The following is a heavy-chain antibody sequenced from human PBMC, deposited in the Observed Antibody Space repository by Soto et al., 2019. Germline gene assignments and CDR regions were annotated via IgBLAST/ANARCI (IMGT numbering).Heavy chain of an antibody. J-gene: IGHJ6*02. Sequence: PGESLKISCKGSGYSFTIYCISWVSQMPGTGLEWMGRIDPSDSYANYNPTFQGHVTVSVGKSIRTAYRQWNNRKASDTALYYCARQPHWSSSSCSGAAHHFHGIDVWGQRTSVTVSS. CDR2: IDPSDSYA. D-gene: IGHD2-2*01. CDR1: GYSFTIYC. CDR3: ARQPHWSSSSCSGAAHHFHGIDV. V-gene: IGHV5-10-1*01.